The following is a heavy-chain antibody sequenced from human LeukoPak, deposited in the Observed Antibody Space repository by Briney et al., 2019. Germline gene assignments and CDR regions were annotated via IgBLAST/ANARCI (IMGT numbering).Heavy chain of an antibody. J-gene: IGHJ6*03. D-gene: IGHD3-3*01. CDR2: IYYSGST. CDR1: GGSSSSYY. V-gene: IGHV4-4*07. CDR3: ARGRYYDFWSGYLKPLYYYYMDV. Sequence: SETLSLTCTVSGGSSSSYYWSCIRQPAGKGLVWIGRIYYSGSTNYNPSLKSRVTISVDTSKNQFSLKLSSVTAADTAVYYCARGRYYDFWSGYLKPLYYYYMDVWGKGTTVTVSS.